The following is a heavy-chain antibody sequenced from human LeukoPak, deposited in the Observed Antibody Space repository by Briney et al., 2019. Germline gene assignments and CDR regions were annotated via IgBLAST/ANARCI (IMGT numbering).Heavy chain of an antibody. CDR2: IYYSGST. D-gene: IGHD3-22*01. Sequence: PSETLSLTCTVSGGSISSSSYYWGWIRQPPGKGLEWIGSIYYSGSTYYNPSLKSRVTISVDTSENQFSLKLSSVTAADTAVYYCARGLVVIGPPFDYWGQGTLVTVSS. CDR1: GGSISSSSYY. V-gene: IGHV4-39*07. CDR3: ARGLVVIGPPFDY. J-gene: IGHJ4*02.